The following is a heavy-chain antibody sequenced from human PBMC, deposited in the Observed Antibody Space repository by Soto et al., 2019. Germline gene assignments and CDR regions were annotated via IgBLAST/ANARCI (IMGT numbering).Heavy chain of an antibody. D-gene: IGHD2-15*01. CDR2: INPDNGTV. J-gene: IGHJ4*02. CDR3: ARDAVAFIDY. CDR1: GYTFTTYA. V-gene: IGHV1-3*05. Sequence: QVQLVQSGAEEKKPGASVKVSCKASGYTFTTYAMHWVRQAPGQSLEWMGWINPDNGTVKYSQKFKGRVTITSDTSARTVHMELNSPRSEDTAVFYCARDAVAFIDYWGQGTLVTVSS.